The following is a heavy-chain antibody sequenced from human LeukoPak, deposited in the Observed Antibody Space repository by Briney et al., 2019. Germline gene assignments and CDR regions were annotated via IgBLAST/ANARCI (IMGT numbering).Heavy chain of an antibody. J-gene: IGHJ4*02. D-gene: IGHD2-2*01. CDR1: GCSFTSYW. CDR2: IYPGDSDT. V-gene: IGHV5-51*01. CDR3: ARLGYCSSTSCYQYDY. Sequence: GESLKISCKGSGCSFTSYWIGWVRQMPGKGLEWMGIIYPGDSDTRYSPSFQGQVTISADKSISTAYLQWSSLKASDTDMYYCARLGYCSSTSCYQYDYWGQGTLVTVSS.